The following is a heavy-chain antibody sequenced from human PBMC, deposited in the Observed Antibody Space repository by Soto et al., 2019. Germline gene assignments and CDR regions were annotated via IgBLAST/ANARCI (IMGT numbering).Heavy chain of an antibody. CDR3: VLPSGGCGSDICHAALFDY. CDR2: ISGIIGGRT. J-gene: IGHJ4*02. V-gene: IGHV3-23*01. D-gene: IGHD2-21*02. CDR1: GFTFSSRA. Sequence: GGSLRLSCAASGFTFSSRAMGWVRQAPGMGPEWVSGISGIIGGRTYYADSVKGRFNISRDNSKNTLYLQMNSLRVEDTAVYYCVLPSGGCGSDICHAALFDYWGQGALVTVSS.